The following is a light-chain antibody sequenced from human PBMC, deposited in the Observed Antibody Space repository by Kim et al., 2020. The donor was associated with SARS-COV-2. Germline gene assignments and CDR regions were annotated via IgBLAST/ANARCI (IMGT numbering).Light chain of an antibody. V-gene: IGKV3-20*01. Sequence: LSPGERATLSCRASQSVSSSYLAWYQQKPGQAPRLLIYGASSRATGIPDRFSGSGSGTDFTLTISRLEPEDFAVYYCQQYGSSGTFGQGTKVDIK. J-gene: IGKJ1*01. CDR2: GAS. CDR3: QQYGSSGT. CDR1: QSVSSSY.